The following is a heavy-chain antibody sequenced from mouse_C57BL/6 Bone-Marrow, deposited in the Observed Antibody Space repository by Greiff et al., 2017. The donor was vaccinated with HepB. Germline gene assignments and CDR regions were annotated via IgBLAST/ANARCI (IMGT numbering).Heavy chain of an antibody. CDR1: GFSLTSYG. CDR3: ASMVTTVYYAMDY. D-gene: IGHD2-2*01. Sequence: VQVVESGPGLVQPSQSLSITCTVSGFSLTSYGVHWVRQSPGKGLEWLGVIWSGGSTDYNAAFISRLSISKDNSKSQVFFKMNSLQADDTAIYYCASMVTTVYYAMDYWGQGTSVTVSS. CDR2: IWSGGST. J-gene: IGHJ4*01. V-gene: IGHV2-2*01.